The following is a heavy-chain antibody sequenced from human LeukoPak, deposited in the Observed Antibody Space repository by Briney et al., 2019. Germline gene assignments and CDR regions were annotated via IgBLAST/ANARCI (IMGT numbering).Heavy chain of an antibody. Sequence: GGSLRLSCAASGFTFSNYYMSWIRQAPGKGLEWVSYISSSGSTIYYADSVKGRFTISRDNAKNSLYLQMNSLRAEDTAVYYCARWAGITGTTSDATGDYWGQGTLVTVSS. J-gene: IGHJ4*02. V-gene: IGHV3-11*01. D-gene: IGHD1-7*01. CDR3: ARWAGITGTTSDATGDY. CDR1: GFTFSNYY. CDR2: ISSSGSTI.